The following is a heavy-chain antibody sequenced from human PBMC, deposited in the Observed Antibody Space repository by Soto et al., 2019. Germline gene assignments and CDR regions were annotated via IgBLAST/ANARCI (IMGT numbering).Heavy chain of an antibody. CDR2: IWYDGSNK. J-gene: IGHJ4*02. D-gene: IGHD5-12*01. CDR3: ARGRVADIVATSGGDRVYYFDY. CDR1: GFTFSSYG. Sequence: GGSLRLSCAASGFTFSSYGMHWVCQAPGKGLEWVAVIWYDGSNKYYADSVKGRFTISRDNSKNTLYLQMNSLRAEDTAVYYCARGRVADIVATSGGDRVYYFDYWGQGTLVTVSS. V-gene: IGHV3-33*01.